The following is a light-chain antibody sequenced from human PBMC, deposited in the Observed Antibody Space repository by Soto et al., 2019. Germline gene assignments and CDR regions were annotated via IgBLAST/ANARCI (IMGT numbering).Light chain of an antibody. CDR1: QSVSSSY. Sequence: EIVLTQSPGTLSLSPGERANLSCRASQSVSSSYLAWYQQKPGQAPRLLIYGASSRATGIPDRFSGSGSGTDFTRTISRLEPEDFAVYYCQQCDTSPRTFGQGTKVEIK. J-gene: IGKJ1*01. CDR3: QQCDTSPRT. CDR2: GAS. V-gene: IGKV3-20*01.